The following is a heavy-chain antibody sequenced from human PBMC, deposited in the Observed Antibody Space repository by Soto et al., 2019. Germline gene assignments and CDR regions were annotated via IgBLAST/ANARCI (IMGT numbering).Heavy chain of an antibody. J-gene: IGHJ6*02. Sequence: QVQLVESGGGVVQPGRSLRLSCAASGFTFSSYAMHWVRQAPGKGMEWVAVISYDGSNKYYADSVKGRFTISRANSKNKLYLHMNSRRAEDTAEYYCARDRFRYNWNDLPYYYYGMDVWGQWTTVTVSS. CDR1: GFTFSSYA. CDR2: ISYDGSNK. CDR3: ARDRFRYNWNDLPYYYYGMDV. V-gene: IGHV3-30-3*01. D-gene: IGHD1-1*01.